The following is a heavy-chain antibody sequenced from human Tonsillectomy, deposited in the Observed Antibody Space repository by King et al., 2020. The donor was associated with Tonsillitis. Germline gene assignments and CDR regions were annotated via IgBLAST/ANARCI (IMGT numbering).Heavy chain of an antibody. V-gene: IGHV4-28*01. Sequence: VQLQESGPGLVKPSDTLSLTCGVSGFSISSSYWWGWIRQPPGKGLEWIGYIYYRGSTYYNPSLNSRVTMSVDTSKNQFSLKLSSVTAVDTAVYYCARRSTSGDNDAFDIWGQGTMVTVSS. CDR1: GFSISSSYW. CDR2: IYYRGST. CDR3: ARRSTSGDNDAFDI. D-gene: IGHD2-2*02. J-gene: IGHJ3*02.